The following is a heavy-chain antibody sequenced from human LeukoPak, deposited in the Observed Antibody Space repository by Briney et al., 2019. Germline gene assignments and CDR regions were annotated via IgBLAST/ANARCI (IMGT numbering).Heavy chain of an antibody. Sequence: SETLSLTCTVSGGSISSYYWSWIRQPAGKGLEWIGRIYTSGNTNYNPSLKSRVTMSVDTSKNQFSLKLSSVTAADTAVYYCARDLHGSGTWDWFDPWDQGTLVTVSS. V-gene: IGHV4-4*07. CDR2: IYTSGNT. D-gene: IGHD3-10*01. CDR1: GGSISSYY. J-gene: IGHJ5*02. CDR3: ARDLHGSGTWDWFDP.